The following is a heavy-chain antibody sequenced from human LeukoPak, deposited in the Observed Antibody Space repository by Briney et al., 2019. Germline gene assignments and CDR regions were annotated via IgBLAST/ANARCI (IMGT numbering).Heavy chain of an antibody. CDR1: GFTFLSYG. Sequence: GGSLRLSCAASGFTFLSYGMHWVRQAPGRGLEWVAFIGYDGNNKYYADSVTGRFTISRDNSENTLSLQMNSLRAEDTAVYYCAKCPSSTWPNLYDYWGQGTLVTVSA. V-gene: IGHV3-30*02. D-gene: IGHD2-2*01. CDR2: IGYDGNNK. CDR3: AKCPSSTWPNLYDY. J-gene: IGHJ4*02.